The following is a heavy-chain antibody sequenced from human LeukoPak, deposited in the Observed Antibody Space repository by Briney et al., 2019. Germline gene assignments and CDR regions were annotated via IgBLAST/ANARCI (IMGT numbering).Heavy chain of an antibody. CDR1: GYTFTSYG. CDR2: ISAYNGNT. Sequence: ASVKVSCKISGYTFTSYGISWVRQAPGQGLEWMGWISAYNGNTNYAQKFQGRVTMTRDTSISTAYMELSRLRSDDTAVYYCARSRWAAVIDYWGQGTLVTVSS. CDR3: ARSRWAAVIDY. V-gene: IGHV1-18*01. J-gene: IGHJ4*02. D-gene: IGHD6-13*01.